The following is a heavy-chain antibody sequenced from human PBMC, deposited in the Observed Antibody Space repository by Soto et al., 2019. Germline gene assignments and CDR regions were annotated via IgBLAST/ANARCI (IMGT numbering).Heavy chain of an antibody. Sequence: QVQLVESGGGVVQPGRSLRLSCAASGFTFSSYAMHWVRQAPGKGLEWVAGISYDGSNKYYADSVKGRFTISRDNSKSTLYMHMSSLRAEDRAVYYWARDCEQLEEWELYYYFGYWGQGTLVTVSS. D-gene: IGHD1-26*01. J-gene: IGHJ4*02. CDR3: ARDCEQLEEWELYYYFGY. CDR2: ISYDGSNK. CDR1: GFTFSSYA. V-gene: IGHV3-30-3*01.